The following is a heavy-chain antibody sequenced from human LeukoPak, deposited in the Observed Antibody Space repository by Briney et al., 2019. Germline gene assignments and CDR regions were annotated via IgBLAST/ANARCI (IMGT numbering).Heavy chain of an antibody. D-gene: IGHD3-16*01. V-gene: IGHV3-30*02. J-gene: IGHJ4*02. CDR3: AXARGGXXXXSEGY. CDR2: IRYDGSNK. Sequence: GGSLRLSCAASGFTFSSYGMHWVHQAPGKGLEWVAFIRYDGSNKYYADSVKGRFTISRDNSKNTLYLQMNSLRAEDTAVYYCAXARGGXXXXSEGYWGQGTLVTASS. CDR1: GFTFSSYG.